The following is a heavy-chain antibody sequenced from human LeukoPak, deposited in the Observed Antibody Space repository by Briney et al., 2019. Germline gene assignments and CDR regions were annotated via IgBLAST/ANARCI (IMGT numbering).Heavy chain of an antibody. Sequence: SGTLSLTCAVSGGSISSSNWWSWVRQPPGKGLEWIGEIYHSGSTNYNPSLKSRVTISVDKSKNQFSLKLSSVTAADTAVYHCARRGISMRLGGMDVWGKGTTVTVSS. J-gene: IGHJ6*04. V-gene: IGHV4-4*02. D-gene: IGHD3-16*01. CDR2: IYHSGST. CDR1: GGSISSSNW. CDR3: ARRGISMRLGGMDV.